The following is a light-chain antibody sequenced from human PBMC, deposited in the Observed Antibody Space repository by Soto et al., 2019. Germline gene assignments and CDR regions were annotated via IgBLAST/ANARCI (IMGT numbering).Light chain of an antibody. Sequence: DIQMTQSPSSLSAFVGDRVTITCRASQSISTFLNWYQQKPGKAPELLVYAASSLQSGVPSRFSGSGSGTYXPLXXSSLQLEDSXTYSCQQSYTTPAFGLGNKVEL. V-gene: IGKV1-39*01. CDR1: QSISTF. J-gene: IGKJ1*01. CDR3: QQSYTTPA. CDR2: AAS.